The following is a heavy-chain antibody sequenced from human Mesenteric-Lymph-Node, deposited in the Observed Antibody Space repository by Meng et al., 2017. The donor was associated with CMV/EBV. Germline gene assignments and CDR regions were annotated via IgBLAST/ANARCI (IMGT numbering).Heavy chain of an antibody. V-gene: IGHV3-30*02. CDR3: AKDISGTLGWFDP. J-gene: IGHJ5*02. D-gene: IGHD1-26*01. CDR1: GFTFSSYG. Sequence: AASGFTFSSYGMYWVRQAPGKGLEWVTFIRYDGSDKYYADSVKGRFTISRDNSKNTLYVQMNSLRPEDTAVYYCAKDISGTLGWFDPWGQGTLVTVSS. CDR2: IRYDGSDK.